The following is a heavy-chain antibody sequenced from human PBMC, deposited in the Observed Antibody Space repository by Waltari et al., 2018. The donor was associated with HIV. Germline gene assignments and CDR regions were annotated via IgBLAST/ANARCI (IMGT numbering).Heavy chain of an antibody. Sequence: QVQLQESGPGLVKPSQTLSLTCTVSGGSISSGSYYWSWIRQPAGKGLEWIGRIYTSGTTNYNPALKSRVTISVDTSKNQFSLKLSSVTAADTAVYYCARERALRGIYQFDLWGRGTLVTVSS. V-gene: IGHV4-61*02. CDR3: ARERALRGIYQFDL. CDR2: IYTSGTT. D-gene: IGHD2-2*01. CDR1: GGSISSGSYY. J-gene: IGHJ2*01.